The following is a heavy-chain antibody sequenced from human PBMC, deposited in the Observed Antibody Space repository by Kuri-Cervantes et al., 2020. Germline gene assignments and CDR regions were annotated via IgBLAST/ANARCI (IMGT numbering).Heavy chain of an antibody. CDR2: VYYSGSA. J-gene: IGHJ4*02. CDR1: GGSISSSSYY. Sequence: GSLRLSCIVSGGSISSSSYYWDWIRQPPGKGLEWIGSVYYSGSAHHNPSLKSRVTISVHTSKNQFSLKLSSVTAADTAVYYCARRDDTSGPPYFDYWGQGTLVTVSS. V-gene: IGHV4-39*01. D-gene: IGHD3-22*01. CDR3: ARRDDTSGPPYFDY.